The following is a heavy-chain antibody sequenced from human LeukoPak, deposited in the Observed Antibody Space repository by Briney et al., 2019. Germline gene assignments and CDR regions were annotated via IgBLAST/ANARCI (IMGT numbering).Heavy chain of an antibody. V-gene: IGHV3-30*18. CDR1: GFTFSSYG. D-gene: IGHD3-22*01. Sequence: PGGSLRLSCAASGFTFSSYGMHWVRQAPGKGLEWVAVISYDGSNKYYADSVKGRFTISRDNSKNTLYLQMNSLRAEDTAAYYCAKGDYYYDSSGYAPVEYWGQGTLVTVSS. CDR2: ISYDGSNK. J-gene: IGHJ4*02. CDR3: AKGDYYYDSSGYAPVEY.